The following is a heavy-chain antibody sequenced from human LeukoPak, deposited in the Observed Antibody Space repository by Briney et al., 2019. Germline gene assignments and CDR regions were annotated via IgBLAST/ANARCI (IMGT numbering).Heavy chain of an antibody. CDR2: IKQDGSVK. CDR3: VRTSRSSSTDS. Sequence: GGSLRLSCAASGFTFNNYWMSWVRQAPGKGLEWVANIKQDGSVKNYVDYMEGRLTISRDNAKNSLYLQMNGLRAEDTAVYYCVRTSRSSSTDSWGQGTLVTVSS. V-gene: IGHV3-7*01. J-gene: IGHJ5*01. D-gene: IGHD6-6*01. CDR1: GFTFNNYW.